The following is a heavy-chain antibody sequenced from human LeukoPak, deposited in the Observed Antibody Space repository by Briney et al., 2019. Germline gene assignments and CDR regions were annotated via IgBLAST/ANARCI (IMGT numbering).Heavy chain of an antibody. D-gene: IGHD3-9*01. CDR2: ISGSGGST. CDR3: AKPRYDILTGWNDY. Sequence: GGSLRLSCAASGFTFSSYAMSWVRQAPGKGLEWVSAISGSGGSTYYADSVKGRFTICRDNSKNTLYQQMNSLRAEDTAVYYCAKPRYDILTGWNDYWGQGTLVTVSS. V-gene: IGHV3-23*01. CDR1: GFTFSSYA. J-gene: IGHJ4*02.